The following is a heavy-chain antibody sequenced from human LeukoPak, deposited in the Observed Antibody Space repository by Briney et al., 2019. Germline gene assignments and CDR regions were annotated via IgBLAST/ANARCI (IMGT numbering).Heavy chain of an antibody. D-gene: IGHD1-14*01. CDR3: ARDSSEFRSLLFH. Sequence: SVNVSCKASGGTFSRHTISWVRQSPGQGLEWMGGITPMFGTSNYAQKFRGRVTITADESTSTAYVELSSLRSEDTAVYYCARDSSEFRSLLFHWGQGTLVTVSS. CDR1: GGTFSRHT. CDR2: ITPMFGTS. J-gene: IGHJ1*01. V-gene: IGHV1-69*13.